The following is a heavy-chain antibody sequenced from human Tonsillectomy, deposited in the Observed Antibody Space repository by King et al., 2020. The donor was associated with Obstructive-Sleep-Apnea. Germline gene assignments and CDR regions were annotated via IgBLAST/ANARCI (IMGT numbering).Heavy chain of an antibody. J-gene: IGHJ4*02. D-gene: IGHD4-17*01. Sequence: QLVQSGAEVKKPGASVKVSCKASGYTFTSYGISWVLQAPGQWLEWIGWISAYNGNTNYAQKLQGRVTMTTDTSTRTAYMELRSLRSDATAVYYCAREISYGDYVDYWGQGTLVTVSS. CDR3: AREISYGDYVDY. CDR2: ISAYNGNT. CDR1: GYTFTSYG. V-gene: IGHV1-18*04.